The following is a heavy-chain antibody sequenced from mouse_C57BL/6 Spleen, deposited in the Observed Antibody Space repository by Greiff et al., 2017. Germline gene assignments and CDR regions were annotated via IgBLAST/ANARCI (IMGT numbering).Heavy chain of an antibody. V-gene: IGHV3-6*01. D-gene: IGHD4-1*01. J-gene: IGHJ3*01. CDR3: ARDIRNWDGPLFAY. Sequence: EVKVEESGPGLVKPSQSLSLTCSVTGYSITSGYYWNWIRQFPGNKLEWMGYISYDGSNNYNPSLKNRISITRDTSKNQFFLKLNSVTTEDTATYYCARDIRNWDGPLFAYWGQGTLVTVSA. CDR1: GYSITSGYY. CDR2: ISYDGSN.